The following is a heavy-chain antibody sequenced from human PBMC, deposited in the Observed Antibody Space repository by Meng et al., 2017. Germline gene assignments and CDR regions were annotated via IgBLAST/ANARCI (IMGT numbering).Heavy chain of an antibody. CDR2: INHSGST. CDR1: GGSFSGYY. J-gene: IGHJ2*01. V-gene: IGHV4-34*01. D-gene: IGHD1-1*01. CDR3: ARGRSGTWPWYFDL. Sequence: QVLLQQSGAGLLKPSETLSLTCAVYGGSFSGYYWSWIRQPPGKGLEWIGEINHSGSTNYNPSLKSRVTISVDTSKNQFSLKLSSVTAADTAVYYCARGRSGTWPWYFDLWGRGTLVTVSS.